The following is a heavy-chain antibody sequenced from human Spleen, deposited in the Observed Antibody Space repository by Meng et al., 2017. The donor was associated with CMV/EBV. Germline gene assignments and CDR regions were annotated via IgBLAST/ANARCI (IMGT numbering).Heavy chain of an antibody. Sequence: GESLKISCAASGFTVSSNYMSWVRQAPGKGLERVSVIYSGGSTYYADSVKGRFTISRDNSKNTLYLQMNSLRAEDTAVYYCARGVDWAMTYYFDYWGQGTLVTVSS. CDR2: IYSGGST. V-gene: IGHV3-53*01. CDR3: ARGVDWAMTYYFDY. J-gene: IGHJ4*02. D-gene: IGHD3-9*01. CDR1: GFTVSSNY.